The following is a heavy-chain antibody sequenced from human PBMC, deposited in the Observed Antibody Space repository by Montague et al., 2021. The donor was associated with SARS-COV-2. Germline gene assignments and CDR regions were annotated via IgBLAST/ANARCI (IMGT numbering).Heavy chain of an antibody. CDR3: ARGMYGLTETPDACDI. J-gene: IGHJ3*02. Sequence: IYSSGTTYYNPSLRSRFTLSVDTSKKQFSLKLSSVTAADTAGYYCARGMYGLTETPDACDIWGQGKMVSVS. D-gene: IGHD1-20*01. V-gene: IGHV4-31*02. CDR2: IYSSGTT.